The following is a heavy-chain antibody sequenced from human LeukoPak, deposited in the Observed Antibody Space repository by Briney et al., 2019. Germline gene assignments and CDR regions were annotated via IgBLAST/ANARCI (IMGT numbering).Heavy chain of an antibody. CDR2: IYHSGST. CDR3: ARLLDSWDGDY. J-gene: IGHJ4*02. V-gene: IGHV4-38-2*01. CDR1: GYSISSGYY. Sequence: SETLSLTCAVSGYSISSGYYWGWIRQPPGKGLEWIGSIYHSGSTYYNPSLKSRVTISVDTSKNQFSLKLSSVTAADTAVYYCARLLDSWDGDYWGQGTLVPVSS. D-gene: IGHD1-26*01.